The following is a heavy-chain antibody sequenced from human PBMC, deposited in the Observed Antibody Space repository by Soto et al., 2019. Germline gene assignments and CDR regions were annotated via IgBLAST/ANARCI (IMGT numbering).Heavy chain of an antibody. Sequence: ASVKVSCKAPGGTFSTYAISWARQAPGQGLEWMGGIIPMFGTANYAQRFQDRVTITADESTNTVYMELSSLRSEDTAVYFCASGIQLWLRRINNGYSGWGQGTLVTAPQ. CDR1: GGTFSTYA. D-gene: IGHD5-18*01. V-gene: IGHV1-69*13. J-gene: IGHJ4*02. CDR2: IIPMFGTA. CDR3: ASGIQLWLRRINNGYSG.